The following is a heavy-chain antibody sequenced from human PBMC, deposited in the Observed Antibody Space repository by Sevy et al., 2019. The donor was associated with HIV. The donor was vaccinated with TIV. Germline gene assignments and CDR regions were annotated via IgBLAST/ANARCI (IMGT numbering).Heavy chain of an antibody. Sequence: SDTLSLTCAVYGGSFSGYYWSWIRQPPGKGLEWIGEINHSGSTNYNPSLKSRVTISVDTSKNQFSLKLSSVTTADTAVYYCARAGVLRYFDWLSHFDYWGQGTLVTVSS. D-gene: IGHD3-9*01. V-gene: IGHV4-34*01. CDR1: GGSFSGYY. CDR2: INHSGST. CDR3: ARAGVLRYFDWLSHFDY. J-gene: IGHJ4*02.